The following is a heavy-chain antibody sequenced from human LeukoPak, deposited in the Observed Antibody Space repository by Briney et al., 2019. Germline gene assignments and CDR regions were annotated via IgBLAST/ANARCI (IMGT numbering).Heavy chain of an antibody. D-gene: IGHD3-16*01. CDR1: GGAIGSGAYY. Sequence: SETLSLTCTVSGGAIGSGAYYWSWIRQHPGKGLEWIGYTHYSGSTYYNPSLKSRVTISVDTSKNQFSLKLSSVTAADTAVYYCASAYLIRDAFDIWGQGTMVTVSS. CDR2: THYSGST. CDR3: ASAYLIRDAFDI. J-gene: IGHJ3*02. V-gene: IGHV4-31*03.